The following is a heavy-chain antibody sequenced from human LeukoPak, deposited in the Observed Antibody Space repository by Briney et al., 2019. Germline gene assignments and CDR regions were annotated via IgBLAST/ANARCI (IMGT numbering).Heavy chain of an antibody. J-gene: IGHJ4*02. V-gene: IGHV4-59*08. CDR3: ARQARYCTNGVCYTGSFDY. D-gene: IGHD2-8*01. CDR2: IYYSGST. CDR1: GGSISSYY. Sequence: PSETLSLTCTVSGGSISSYYWSWIRQPPGKGLEWIGYIYYSGSTNYNPSLKSRVTISVDTSKNQFSLKLSSVTAADTAVYYCARQARYCTNGVCYTGSFDYWGQGTLVTVSS.